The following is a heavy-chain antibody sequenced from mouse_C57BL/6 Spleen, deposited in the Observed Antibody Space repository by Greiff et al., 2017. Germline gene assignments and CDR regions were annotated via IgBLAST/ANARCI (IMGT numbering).Heavy chain of an antibody. CDR1: GFTFSSYA. V-gene: IGHV5-4*01. D-gene: IGHD2-1*01. CDR2: ISDGGSYT. CDR3: ARENGKGGMDY. Sequence: EVHLVESGGGLVKPGGSLKLSCAASGFTFSSYAMSWVRQTPEKRLEWVATISDGGSYTYYPDNVKGRFPISRDNAKNNLYLQMSHLKSEDTAMYYCARENGKGGMDYWGQGTSVTVSS. J-gene: IGHJ4*01.